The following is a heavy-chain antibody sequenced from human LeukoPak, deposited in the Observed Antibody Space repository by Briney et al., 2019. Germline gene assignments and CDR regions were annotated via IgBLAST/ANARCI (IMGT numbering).Heavy chain of an antibody. Sequence: ASVKVSCKASGYIFTSYDINWVRQATGQGLEWMGWMNPNSGNTGYAQKFQGRVTMTRNTSISTAYMELSSLRSEDTAVYYCARLGKQGRFLEWLTAHYYYGMDVWGQGTTVTVSS. CDR2: MNPNSGNT. V-gene: IGHV1-8*01. J-gene: IGHJ6*02. CDR1: GYIFTSYD. D-gene: IGHD3-3*01. CDR3: ARLGKQGRFLEWLTAHYYYGMDV.